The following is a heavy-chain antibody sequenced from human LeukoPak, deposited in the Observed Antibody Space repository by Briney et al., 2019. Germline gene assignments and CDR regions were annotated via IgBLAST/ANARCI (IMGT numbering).Heavy chain of an antibody. J-gene: IGHJ5*02. CDR3: AKGGSAGGPNWFDP. CDR2: ISGNGGNT. Sequence: PGGSLRLSCAASGFTFSSYAMSWVRQVPGKGLEWVSAISGNGGNTYYADSVKGRFTISRDTSNNMLFLQMNSLRAGDTAVYYCAKGGSAGGPNWFDPWGQGTLVTVSS. CDR1: GFTFSSYA. V-gene: IGHV3-23*01. D-gene: IGHD2-15*01.